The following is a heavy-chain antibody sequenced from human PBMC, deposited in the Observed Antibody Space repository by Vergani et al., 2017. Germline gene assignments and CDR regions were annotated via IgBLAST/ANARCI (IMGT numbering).Heavy chain of an antibody. CDR1: GYSLSSGYY. J-gene: IGHJ3*02. D-gene: IGHD6-13*01. V-gene: IGHV4-38-2*02. CDR3: ARIYGSSWNEHDAFDI. Sequence: QVQLQESGPGLVKPSETLSLTCTVSGYSLSSGYYWGWIRQPPGKGLEWIGSIYHSGSTYYNPSLKSRVTISVDTSKNQFSLKLSSVTAADTAVYYCARIYGSSWNEHDAFDIWGQGTMVTVSS. CDR2: IYHSGST.